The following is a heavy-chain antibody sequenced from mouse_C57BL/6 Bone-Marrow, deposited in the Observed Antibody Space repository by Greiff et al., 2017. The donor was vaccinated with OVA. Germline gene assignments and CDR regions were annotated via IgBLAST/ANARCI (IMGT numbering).Heavy chain of an antibody. V-gene: IGHV1-81*01. CDR3: VYLGNLAWFAY. Sequence: QVQLQQSGAELARPGASVKLSCKASGYTFTSYGISWVKQRTGQGLEWIGEIYPRSGNTYYNEKFKGKATLTADKSSSTAYMELRSLTSEDSAVYFCVYLGNLAWFAYWGQGTLVTVSA. D-gene: IGHD2-1*01. J-gene: IGHJ3*01. CDR1: GYTFTSYG. CDR2: IYPRSGNT.